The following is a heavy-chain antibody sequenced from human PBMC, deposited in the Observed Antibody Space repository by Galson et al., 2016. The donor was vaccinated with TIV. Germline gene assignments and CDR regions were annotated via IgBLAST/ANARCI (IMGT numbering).Heavy chain of an antibody. V-gene: IGHV6-1*01. CDR1: GDSVSSTLAS. CDR3: ARDRGSRDYMDV. CDR2: TSYRSNWYN. J-gene: IGHJ6*03. Sequence: CAISGDSVSSTLASWNWIRQSPSRGLEWLGRTSYRSNWYNDYATSVKSRITISPDTSKNEVSLHLKSVTPEDSAVYYCARDRGSRDYMDVWGIGTTVSVS. D-gene: IGHD6-25*01.